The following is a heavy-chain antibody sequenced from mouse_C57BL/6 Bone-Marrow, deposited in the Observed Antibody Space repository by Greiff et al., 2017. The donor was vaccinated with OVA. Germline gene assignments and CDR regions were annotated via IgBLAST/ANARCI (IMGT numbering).Heavy chain of an antibody. CDR2: INPYNGGT. V-gene: IGHV1-19*01. CDR3: ARRDSSGYLFDY. Sequence: EVQLQQSGPVLVKPGASVKMSCKASGYTFTDYYMNWVKQSHGKSLEWIGVINPYNGGTSYNQKFKGKATLTVDKSSSTAYMELNSLTSEDSAVYYCARRDSSGYLFDYWGQGTTLTVSS. J-gene: IGHJ2*01. CDR1: GYTFTDYY. D-gene: IGHD3-2*02.